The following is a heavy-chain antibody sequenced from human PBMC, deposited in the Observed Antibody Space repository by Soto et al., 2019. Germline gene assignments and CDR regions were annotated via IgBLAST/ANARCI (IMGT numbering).Heavy chain of an antibody. V-gene: IGHV3-23*01. J-gene: IGHJ6*03. CDR3: AKVGFISNCSGGSCYSGLPYYYYYMDV. Sequence: EVQLLESGGGLVQPGGSLRLSCAASGFTFSSYAMSWVRQAPGKGLEWVSAISGSGGSTYYADSVKGRFTISRDNSKNTLYLQMNSLRAEDTAVYYCAKVGFISNCSGGSCYSGLPYYYYYMDVWGKGTTVTVSS. CDR1: GFTFSSYA. D-gene: IGHD2-15*01. CDR2: ISGSGGST.